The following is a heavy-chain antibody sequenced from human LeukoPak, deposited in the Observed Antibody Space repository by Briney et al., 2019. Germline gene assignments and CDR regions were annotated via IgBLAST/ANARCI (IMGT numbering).Heavy chain of an antibody. D-gene: IGHD3-22*01. J-gene: IGHJ3*01. Sequence: PSETLSLSCTVSGGSISNCYWSWGRQPPAKGQEWIGNSYYSGTTNYNPCLTSRVSVAVYTAKNQFSLNLRSVTAEDSARDFCSXXXPTGSGXEVFDVWGEGGMVAVSS. CDR1: GGSISNCY. V-gene: IGHV4-59*08. CDR3: SXXXPTGSGXEVFDV. CDR2: SYYSGTT.